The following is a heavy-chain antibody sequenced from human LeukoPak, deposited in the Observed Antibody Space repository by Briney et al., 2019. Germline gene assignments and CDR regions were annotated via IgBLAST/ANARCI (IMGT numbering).Heavy chain of an antibody. V-gene: IGHV3-23*01. CDR3: ARDLAWGAFDY. J-gene: IGHJ4*02. Sequence: GGSLRLSCAASGFSFSSYGMHWVRQAPGKGLEWLSGVSPPGGGTYYANSVKGRFTISRDDSKNTLSLQMNSLRAEDTAVYYCARDLAWGAFDYWGQGTLVTVSS. CDR1: GFSFSSYG. D-gene: IGHD7-27*01. CDR2: VSPPGGGT.